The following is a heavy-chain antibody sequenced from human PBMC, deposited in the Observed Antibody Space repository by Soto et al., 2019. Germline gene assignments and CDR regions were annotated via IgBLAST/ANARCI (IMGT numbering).Heavy chain of an antibody. CDR3: TREKKVAYCGGNCPAYSDS. Sequence: QVQLQESGPGLVKPSQTLSLTCTVSGGSISSGFYYWSWIRQQPGKGPEWIGYIYYSGTTYYNPSLKSRVTLSVDTSENQFSPKLTSVTAADTAFYYCTREKKVAYCGGNCPAYSDSWGQGTLVIVSS. J-gene: IGHJ4*02. CDR2: IYYSGTT. D-gene: IGHD2-21*01. CDR1: GGSISSGFYY. V-gene: IGHV4-31*03.